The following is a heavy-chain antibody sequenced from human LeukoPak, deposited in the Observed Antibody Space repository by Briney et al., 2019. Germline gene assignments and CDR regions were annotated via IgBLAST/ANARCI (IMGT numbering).Heavy chain of an antibody. CDR2: ISYSGTT. CDR3: ARDSGIAVAGTDDAFDI. J-gene: IGHJ3*02. CDR1: GGSISSRPYY. D-gene: IGHD6-19*01. V-gene: IGHV4-39*07. Sequence: SETLSLTCTVSGGSISSRPYYWGWVRQPPGKGLEWIGTISYSGTTYYSPSLKSRVTISVDTSKNQFSLKLSSVTAADTAVYYCARDSGIAVAGTDDAFDIWGQGTMVTVSS.